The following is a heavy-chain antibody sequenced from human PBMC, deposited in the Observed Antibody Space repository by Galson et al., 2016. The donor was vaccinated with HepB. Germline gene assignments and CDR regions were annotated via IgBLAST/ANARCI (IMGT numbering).Heavy chain of an antibody. CDR1: GSNFTNAW. CDR2: VKSKDDGGTS. Sequence: SLRLSCAASGSNFTNAWMSWVRQAPGKGLEWVGRVKSKDDGGTSDYVAAVEGRFSISRDASINTLYLEMKSLKTEDTDVYYCTTGAYYDPFDYWGQGTLVTVSS. CDR3: TTGAYYDPFDY. D-gene: IGHD3-3*01. V-gene: IGHV3-15*01. J-gene: IGHJ4*02.